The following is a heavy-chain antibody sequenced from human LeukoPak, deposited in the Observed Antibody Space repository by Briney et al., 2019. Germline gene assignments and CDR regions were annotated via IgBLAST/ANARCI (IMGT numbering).Heavy chain of an antibody. CDR1: GGSFSSSNYF. CDR3: ARVGSDWNDVRYNWFDP. CDR2: IHYSGRT. Sequence: SETLSLTCAVSGGSFSSSNYFWAWIRQPPGKGLEWIGNIHYSGRTYYNPSLKSRVTISLDTSENQFSLKLNSVTAADTAVYYCARVGSDWNDVRYNWFDPWGQGTLVTVSS. V-gene: IGHV4-39*01. D-gene: IGHD1-1*01. J-gene: IGHJ5*02.